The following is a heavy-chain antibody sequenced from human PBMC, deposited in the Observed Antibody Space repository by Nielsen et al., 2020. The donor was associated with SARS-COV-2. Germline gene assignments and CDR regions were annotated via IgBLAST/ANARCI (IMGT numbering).Heavy chain of an antibody. CDR3: ARATGDGSTWSESFHR. CDR1: GGSIPSGDYF. D-gene: IGHD6-19*01. V-gene: IGHV4-30-4*01. CDR2: TYNSGST. J-gene: IGHJ1*01. Sequence: SETLSLTCTVSGGSIPSGDYFWSWLRQPPGKGLDWIGYTYNSGSTSYNLSLKSRLTISVDTSKNQFSLKLSSVTAADTAVYYCARATGDGSTWSESFHRWGQGTLVIVSS.